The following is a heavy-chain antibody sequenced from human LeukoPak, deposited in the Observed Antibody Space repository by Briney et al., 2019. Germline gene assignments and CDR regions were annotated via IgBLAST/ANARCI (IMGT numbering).Heavy chain of an antibody. Sequence: SETLSLTCAVYGGSFSGYYWSWIRQPPGKGLEWIGEINHSGSTNYNPSLKSRVTISVDTSKNQFSLKLSSVTAADTAVYYCARRSYSSSWYHWGQGTLVTVSS. CDR1: GGSFSGYY. D-gene: IGHD6-13*01. CDR3: ARRSYSSSWYH. CDR2: INHSGST. J-gene: IGHJ5*02. V-gene: IGHV4-34*01.